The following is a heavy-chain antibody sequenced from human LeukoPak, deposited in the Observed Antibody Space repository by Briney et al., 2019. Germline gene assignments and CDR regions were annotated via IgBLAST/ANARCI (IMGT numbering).Heavy chain of an antibody. Sequence: ASVKVSCKASGGTFSSYAISWVRQAPGQGLEWMGGIIPILGTANYAQKFQGRVTITADESTSTAYMELSSLRSEDTAVYYCATFPFWSETISFDYWGQGTLVTVSS. J-gene: IGHJ4*02. CDR3: ATFPFWSETISFDY. CDR2: IIPILGTA. V-gene: IGHV1-69*13. CDR1: GGTFSSYA. D-gene: IGHD3-3*01.